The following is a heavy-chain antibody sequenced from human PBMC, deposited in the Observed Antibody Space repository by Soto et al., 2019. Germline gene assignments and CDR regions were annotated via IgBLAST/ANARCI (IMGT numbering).Heavy chain of an antibody. CDR3: AKGGAHRDCGLVGCPPGAAYRLKRSFDL. CDR2: ASYDGSNK. D-gene: IGHD1-26*01. J-gene: IGHJ2*01. Sequence: PAGSPKLACAGSGVTFTNSGRHGARKAPGKGLEWVAFASYDGSNKYYADSVKGRFTISRDDSKNPLYLQMDSLRAGDKAVYYSAKGGAHRDCGLVGCPPGAAYRLKRSFDL. CDR1: GVTFTNSG. V-gene: IGHV3-30*18.